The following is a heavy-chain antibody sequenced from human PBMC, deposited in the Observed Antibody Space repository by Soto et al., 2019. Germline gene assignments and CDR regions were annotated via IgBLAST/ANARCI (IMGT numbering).Heavy chain of an antibody. Sequence: EVQLLESGGGLVQPGGSLRLSCAASGFTFSSYAMSLVRQAPGKGLEWVSAISGSGGSTYYADSVKGRFTISRDNSKNTLYLQMNSLRAEDTAVYYCAKDGSYYYYGMDVWGQGTTVTVSS. J-gene: IGHJ6*02. D-gene: IGHD2-15*01. V-gene: IGHV3-23*01. CDR3: AKDGSYYYYGMDV. CDR1: GFTFSSYA. CDR2: ISGSGGST.